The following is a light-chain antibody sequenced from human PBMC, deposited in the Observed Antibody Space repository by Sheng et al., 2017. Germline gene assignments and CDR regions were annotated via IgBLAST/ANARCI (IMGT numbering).Light chain of an antibody. CDR3: QQYGTSPWT. CDR1: QSVRSY. Sequence: EIVLTQSPATLSLSPGERATLSCRASQSVRSYLSWYQQKPGQAPRLLIFGASSRATGIPDRFSGSGSGTDFTLSISRLEPEDFALYFCQQYGTSPWTFGQGTKVEI. J-gene: IGKJ1*01. V-gene: IGKV3-20*01. CDR2: GAS.